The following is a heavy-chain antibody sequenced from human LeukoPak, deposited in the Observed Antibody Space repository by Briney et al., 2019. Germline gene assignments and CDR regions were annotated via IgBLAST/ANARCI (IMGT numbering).Heavy chain of an antibody. CDR3: KSYGTTPPAGKADY. D-gene: IGHD3-10*01. V-gene: IGHV4-39*07. J-gene: IGHJ4*02. Sequence: PSETLSLTCTVSGGSISSSSYYWGWIRQPPGKGLEWIGSIYYSGSTYYNPSLKSRVTISVDTSKNQFSLKLSSVTAADTAVYYCKSYGTTPPAGKADYWGQGTLVTVSS. CDR2: IYYSGST. CDR1: GGSISSSSYY.